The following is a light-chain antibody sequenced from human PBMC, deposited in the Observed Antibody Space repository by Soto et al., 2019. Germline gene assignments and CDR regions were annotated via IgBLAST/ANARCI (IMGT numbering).Light chain of an antibody. V-gene: IGKV1-13*02. CDR3: QQFNTYPLT. CDR2: DVS. Sequence: AIQLTQSPSSLSASVGDRVTITCRASQDIRGDLAWYQQIPGKPPKLLIFDVSSLQSGVPSRFSGSGSGTDFTLTISSLQPEDFATYYCQQFNTYPLTFGQGTRLEI. J-gene: IGKJ5*01. CDR1: QDIRGD.